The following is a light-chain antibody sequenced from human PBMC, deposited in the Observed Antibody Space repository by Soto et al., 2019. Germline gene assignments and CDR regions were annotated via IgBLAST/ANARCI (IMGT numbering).Light chain of an antibody. CDR2: DVS. Sequence: QSALTQPASVSGSPGQSITISCTGTSSDVGGYNYVSWYQQHPGKAPKLMIYDVSNRPSGVSNRFPGSKSGNMASLTISGLQAEDEADYYCSSYTSSSTVVFGGGTKVTV. CDR3: SSYTSSSTVV. J-gene: IGLJ2*01. CDR1: SSDVGGYNY. V-gene: IGLV2-14*01.